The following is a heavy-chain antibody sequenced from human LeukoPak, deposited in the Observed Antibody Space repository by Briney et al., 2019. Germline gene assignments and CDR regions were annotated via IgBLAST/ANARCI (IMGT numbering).Heavy chain of an antibody. J-gene: IGHJ5*02. V-gene: IGHV1-69*13. CDR2: IIPIFGTA. D-gene: IGHD5-12*01. CDR3: ARDSQYGGYRGFDP. CDR1: GYTFTSYG. Sequence: SVKVSCKASGYTFTSYGISWVRQAPGQGLEWMGGIIPIFGTANYAQKFQGRVTITADESTSTAYMELSSLRSEDTAVYYCARDSQYGGYRGFDPWGQGTLVTVSS.